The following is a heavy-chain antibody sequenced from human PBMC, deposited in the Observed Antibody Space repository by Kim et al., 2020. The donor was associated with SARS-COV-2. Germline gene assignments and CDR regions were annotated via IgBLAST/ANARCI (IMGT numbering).Heavy chain of an antibody. Sequence: AAVKVSCKASGYTFTSYAMNWVRQAPGQGLELMGWINTHTGNPTYAQGFTGRFVFSLDTSVSTAYLQISSLKAEDTAVYYCPSAKYSYGVNWFDPWGQGT. CDR2: INTHTGNP. CDR1: GYTFTSYA. D-gene: IGHD5-18*01. V-gene: IGHV7-4-1*02. CDR3: PSAKYSYGVNWFDP. J-gene: IGHJ5*02.